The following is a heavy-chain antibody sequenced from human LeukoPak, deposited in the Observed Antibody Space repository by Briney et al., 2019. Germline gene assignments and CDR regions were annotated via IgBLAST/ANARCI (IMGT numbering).Heavy chain of an antibody. V-gene: IGHV4-39*01. J-gene: IGHJ3*02. CDR3: ARHCCSGPAKRVFDI. CDR2: IYYSGST. D-gene: IGHD2-15*01. CDR1: GGSISRSSFY. Sequence: SETLSLTCTVSGGSISRSSFYWGWIRQSPRKGLEWIASIYYSGSTYYNPSLKSRVTISVDTSNNQFSLRLGSVTAADTAVYHCARHCCSGPAKRVFDIWGQGTMVTVSS.